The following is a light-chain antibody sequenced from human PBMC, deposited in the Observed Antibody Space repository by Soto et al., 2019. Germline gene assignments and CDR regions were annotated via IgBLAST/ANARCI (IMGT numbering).Light chain of an antibody. J-gene: IGLJ2*01. V-gene: IGLV2-14*01. CDR1: TSDFAVYNY. Sequence: QSALTNPASCSGFPGRSIPISCPGTTSDFAVYNYFSWYQQHPGKAPKLMIYEVSNRPSGVSNRFSGSKSGNTASLTISGLQAEDEADYYCSSYTSNSTLVFGGGTKLTVL. CDR3: SSYTSNSTLV. CDR2: EVS.